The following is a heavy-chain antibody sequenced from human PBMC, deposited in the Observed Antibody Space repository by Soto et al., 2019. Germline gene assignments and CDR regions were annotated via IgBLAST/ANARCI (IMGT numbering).Heavy chain of an antibody. CDR3: VSQRTTVPTQAYFDY. V-gene: IGHV4-39*01. CDR1: GGSVTNSSYY. J-gene: IGHJ4*02. Sequence: SETLSLTCTVSGGSVTNSSYYWGWIRQSPGKGLEWIGSVYYRGRSYSKSSVKSRVTISVDTSRNRFSLSLNSVTASDTAVYFCVSQRTTVPTQAYFDYWGPGALVTVSS. CDR2: VYYRGRS. D-gene: IGHD4-17*01.